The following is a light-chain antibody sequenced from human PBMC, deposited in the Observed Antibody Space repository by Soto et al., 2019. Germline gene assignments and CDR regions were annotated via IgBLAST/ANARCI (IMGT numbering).Light chain of an antibody. CDR1: RSISNY. V-gene: IGKV1-39*01. Sequence: DIQMTQSPSSLSASVGDTVTMTCRASRSISNYLHWYQQKPGKAPNLLIHSASSLQSGDPSRFSGSGSGTDFTLTISSLQPEDFATYYCQQSYIYPRTFGQGTKVDIK. J-gene: IGKJ2*01. CDR3: QQSYIYPRT. CDR2: SAS.